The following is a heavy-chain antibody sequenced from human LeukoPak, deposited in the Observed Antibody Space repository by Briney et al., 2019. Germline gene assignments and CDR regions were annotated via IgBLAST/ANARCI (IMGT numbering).Heavy chain of an antibody. CDR1: GGSINGYY. CDR2: VYYSAST. CDR3: ARGGNAFDI. Sequence: SETLSLTCTVSGGSINGYYWSWIRQPPGKGLEWIGYVYYSASTNYSPSLKSRVTISVDTSKKQFSLRLSSVTAAETAVYYCARGGNAFDIWGQGTMVTVSS. D-gene: IGHD1-26*01. V-gene: IGHV4-59*01. J-gene: IGHJ3*02.